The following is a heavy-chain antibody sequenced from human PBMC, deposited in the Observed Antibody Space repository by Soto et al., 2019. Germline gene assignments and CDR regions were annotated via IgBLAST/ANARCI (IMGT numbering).Heavy chain of an antibody. J-gene: IGHJ6*02. CDR3: ARFSGSYYYAMDV. V-gene: IGHV4-39*07. CDR1: GCSISSSSYY. Sequence: KPSETLSLTCTVSGCSISSSSYYWGWIRQPPGKGLEWIGQTNHSGITYYNPSLKSRVTISVDTSKNQFSLKLKSVTAADTALYYCARFSGSYYYAMDVWGQGSTVTVSS. D-gene: IGHD6-19*01. CDR2: TNHSGIT.